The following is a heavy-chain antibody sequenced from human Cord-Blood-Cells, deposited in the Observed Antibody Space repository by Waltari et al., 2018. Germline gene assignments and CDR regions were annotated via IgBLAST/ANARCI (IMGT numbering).Heavy chain of an antibody. J-gene: IGHJ5*02. Sequence: EVQLALSGAGVKTPGECLRISCQGYWSRRTIPWIGWICMFPGKGLERMGIIYPGDSDTRYSPSLQGQVTISADKSISTAYLQWSSLKASDTAMYYCARAAGAAGYEGGFDPWGQGTLVTVSS. D-gene: IGHD6-13*01. CDR3: ARAAGAAGYEGGFDP. CDR2: IYPGDSDT. CDR1: WSRRTIPW. V-gene: IGHV5-51*01.